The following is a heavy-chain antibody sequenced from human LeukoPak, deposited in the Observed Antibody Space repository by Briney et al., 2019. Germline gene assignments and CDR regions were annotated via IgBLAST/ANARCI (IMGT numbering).Heavy chain of an antibody. V-gene: IGHV1-18*01. CDR2: ISAYNGNT. J-gene: IGHJ4*02. D-gene: IGHD4-17*01. Sequence: ASVKVSCTASGYTFTSYGISWVRQAPGQGLEWMGWISAYNGNTNYAQKLQGRVTMTTDTSTSTAYMELRSLRSDDTAVYYCARVRDDYGDYRYDYWGQGTLVTVSS. CDR1: GYTFTSYG. CDR3: ARVRDDYGDYRYDY.